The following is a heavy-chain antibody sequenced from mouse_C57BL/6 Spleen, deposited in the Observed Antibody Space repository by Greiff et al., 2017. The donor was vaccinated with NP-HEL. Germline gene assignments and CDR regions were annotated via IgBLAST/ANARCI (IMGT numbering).Heavy chain of an antibody. CDR3: TRPLTTTGFAY. J-gene: IGHJ3*01. Sequence: VQVVESGAELVRPGASVTLSCKASGYTFTDYEMHWVKQTPVHGLEWIGAIDPETGGTAYNQKFKGKAILTADKSSSTAYMELRSLTSEDSAVYYCTRPLTTTGFAYWGQGTLVTVSA. D-gene: IGHD1-1*01. CDR2: IDPETGGT. CDR1: GYTFTDYE. V-gene: IGHV1-15*01.